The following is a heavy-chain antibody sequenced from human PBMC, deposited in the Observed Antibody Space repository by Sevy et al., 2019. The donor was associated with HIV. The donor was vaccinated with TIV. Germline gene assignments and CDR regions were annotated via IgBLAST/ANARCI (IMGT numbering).Heavy chain of an antibody. CDR2: ISGSGGST. Sequence: GGSLRLSCAASGFTFSSYAMSWVRQAPGKGLEWVSAISGSGGSTYYADSVKGRFTMSRDNSKNTLYLQMNSLRAEDTAVYYCAKDLISGSYGGFFDYWGQGTLVTVSS. CDR1: GFTFSSYA. CDR3: AKDLISGSYGGFFDY. J-gene: IGHJ4*02. D-gene: IGHD1-26*01. V-gene: IGHV3-23*01.